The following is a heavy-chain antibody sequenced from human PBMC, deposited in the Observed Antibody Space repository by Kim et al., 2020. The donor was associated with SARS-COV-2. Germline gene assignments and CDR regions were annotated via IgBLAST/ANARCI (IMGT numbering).Heavy chain of an antibody. CDR1: GFIFSTNG. D-gene: IGHD2-2*01. CDR3: GRDGADDHQPAN. J-gene: IGHJ1*01. CDR2: IYYDGSNQ. V-gene: IGHV3-33*01. Sequence: GGSLRLSCAASGFIFSTNGMHWVRQAPGKGLEWVALIYYDGSNQYYADSVKGRFTISRHDSKNRVYLQMNSLRVEDTAVYYCGRDGADDHQPANWGPG.